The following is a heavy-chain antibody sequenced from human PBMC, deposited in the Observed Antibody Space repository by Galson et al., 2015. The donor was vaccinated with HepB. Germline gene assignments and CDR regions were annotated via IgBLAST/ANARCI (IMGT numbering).Heavy chain of an antibody. V-gene: IGHV1-69*04. J-gene: IGHJ6*02. Sequence: SVKDSCKASGGTFSSYAISWVRQAPGQGLEWMGRIIPILGIANYAQKFQGRVTITADKSTSTAYMELSSLRTEDTAVYYCARGDSNDNYYYYGMDVWGQGTTVTVSS. CDR1: GGTFSSYA. D-gene: IGHD4-11*01. CDR2: IIPILGIA. CDR3: ARGDSNDNYYYYGMDV.